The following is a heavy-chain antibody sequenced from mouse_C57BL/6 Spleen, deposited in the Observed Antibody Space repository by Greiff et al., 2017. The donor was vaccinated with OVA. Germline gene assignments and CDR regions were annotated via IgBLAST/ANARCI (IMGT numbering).Heavy chain of an antibody. J-gene: IGHJ4*01. D-gene: IGHD2-4*01. V-gene: IGHV1-15*01. Sequence: VKLMESGAELVRPGASVTLSCKASGYTFTDYEMHWVKQTPVHGLEWIGAIDPETGGTAYNQKFKGKAILTADKSSSTAYMELRSLTSEDSAVYYCTRYYDYEFYYAMDYWGQGTSVTVSS. CDR1: GYTFTDYE. CDR3: TRYYDYEFYYAMDY. CDR2: IDPETGGT.